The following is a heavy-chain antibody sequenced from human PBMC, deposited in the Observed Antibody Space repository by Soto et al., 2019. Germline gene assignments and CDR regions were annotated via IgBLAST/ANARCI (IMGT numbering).Heavy chain of an antibody. Sequence: GGSLTLSCAASGFTFSDYYMSWIRQAPGKGLEWVSYISSSGSTIYYAASVNGRFTISRDTAKNSLYLQMTSLRAEDTAVYYSGRGHCGSTRRYLNYGGGGAVVACSS. CDR1: GFTFSDYY. CDR3: GRGHCGSTRRYLNY. CDR2: ISSSGSTI. J-gene: IGHJ4*02. V-gene: IGHV3-11*01. D-gene: IGHD2-2*01.